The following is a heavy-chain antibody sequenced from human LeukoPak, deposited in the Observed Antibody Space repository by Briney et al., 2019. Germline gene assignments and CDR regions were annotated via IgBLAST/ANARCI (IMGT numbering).Heavy chain of an antibody. V-gene: IGHV3-23*01. D-gene: IGHD3-22*01. CDR2: ISGSGGST. CDR3: ANQPRYYDSSGQLDY. Sequence: PGVSLRLSCAASGFAFSSYAMSWVRQAPGKGLEGVSAISGSGGSTYYADSVKGRFTISRDNSKNTLYLQMNSLRAEDTAVYYCANQPRYYDSSGQLDYWGEGTLVTVSS. J-gene: IGHJ4*02. CDR1: GFAFSSYA.